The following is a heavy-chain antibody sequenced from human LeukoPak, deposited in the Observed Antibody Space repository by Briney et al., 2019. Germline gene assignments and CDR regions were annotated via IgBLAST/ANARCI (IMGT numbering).Heavy chain of an antibody. CDR3: TRGALAIAAAGGDAFDI. J-gene: IGHJ3*02. V-gene: IGHV1-69*13. Sequence: GASVEVSCKASGGTFSTYAISWVRQAPGQGLEWLGGIIPIFGTANYAQKFQGRVTITADESTSTVYMELSSLRSEDTAMYYCTRGALAIAAAGGDAFDIWGQGTMVTVSS. CDR2: IIPIFGTA. CDR1: GGTFSTYA. D-gene: IGHD6-13*01.